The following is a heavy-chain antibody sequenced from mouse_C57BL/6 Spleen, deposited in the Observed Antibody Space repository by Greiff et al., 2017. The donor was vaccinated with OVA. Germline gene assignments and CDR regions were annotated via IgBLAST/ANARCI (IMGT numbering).Heavy chain of an antibody. CDR1: GYTFTDYN. CDR3: ARGMSFRYDGYYPAY. V-gene: IGHV1-22*01. Sequence: VQLQQSGPELVKPGASVKMSCKASGYTFTDYNMHWVKQSHGKSLEWIGYINPNNGGTSYNQKFKGKATLTVNKSSSTAYMELRSLTSEDSAVYYCARGMSFRYDGYYPAYWGQGTLVTVSA. CDR2: INPNNGGT. D-gene: IGHD2-3*01. J-gene: IGHJ3*01.